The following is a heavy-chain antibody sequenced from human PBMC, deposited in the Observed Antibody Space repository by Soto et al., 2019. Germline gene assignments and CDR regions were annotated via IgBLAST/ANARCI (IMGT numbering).Heavy chain of an antibody. CDR2: ILPIFGAP. D-gene: IGHD5-18*01. J-gene: IGHJ4*02. CDR3: ATPAEPLDTAMLKGLAH. CDR1: GGTFSNTA. Sequence: QVQLVQSGAEVKKPGSSVKVSCKASGGTFSNTAFIWVRQAPGQGLEWMGGILPIFGAPNYAPKFQGRLMISADDSASKAYMEPNTLTSEDTAVYYCATPAEPLDTAMLKGLAHWGQGTLVTVSS. V-gene: IGHV1-69*01.